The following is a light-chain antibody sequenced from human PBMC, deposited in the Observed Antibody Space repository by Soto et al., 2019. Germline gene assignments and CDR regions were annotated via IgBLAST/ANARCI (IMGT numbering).Light chain of an antibody. Sequence: AIQMTQSPSSLSASVGDRVTITCRASQDIGNDLGWYQQRPGRAPNLLIYAASSLQSGVPSRFSGSRSGTDFTLTISSLQPEDFATYYCQQYDMFGPGTKVDIK. CDR1: QDIGND. CDR2: AAS. CDR3: QQYDM. V-gene: IGKV1-6*01. J-gene: IGKJ1*01.